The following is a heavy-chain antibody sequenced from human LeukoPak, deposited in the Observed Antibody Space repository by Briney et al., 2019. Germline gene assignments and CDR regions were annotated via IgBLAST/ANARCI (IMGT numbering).Heavy chain of an antibody. D-gene: IGHD1-26*01. CDR3: ARRPYSGSPNWFDP. CDR1: GHMFTNHW. CDR2: INLGDSDT. Sequence: GESPKISCEVSGHMFTNHWIGWVRQMPGKGLEWMGIINLGDSDTKYSPSFQGQVTISLDKSISTAYLQWRSLKASDTAMYYCARRPYSGSPNWFDPWGQGTLVTVSS. V-gene: IGHV5-51*01. J-gene: IGHJ5*02.